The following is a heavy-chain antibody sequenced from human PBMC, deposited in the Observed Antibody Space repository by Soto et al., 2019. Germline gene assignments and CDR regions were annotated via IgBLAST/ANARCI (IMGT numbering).Heavy chain of an antibody. Sequence: KPSETLSLTCTVSGDSISSYYWSWIRQPAGKGLEWIGRIYTSGNTQYNPSLWSRVTMSVDTSKNQLSLKLSSVTAADAAVYFCAGDKGYYYDGMDVWGQGTTVTVSS. CDR3: AGDKGYYYDGMDV. D-gene: IGHD3-22*01. V-gene: IGHV4-4*07. CDR2: IYTSGNT. J-gene: IGHJ6*02. CDR1: GDSISSYY.